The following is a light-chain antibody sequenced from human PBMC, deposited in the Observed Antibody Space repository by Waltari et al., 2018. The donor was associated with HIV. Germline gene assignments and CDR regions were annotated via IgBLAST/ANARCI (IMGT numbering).Light chain of an antibody. Sequence: EIVITQSPATPSVAPGERATRSCRASQSISSNLAWYQQKPGQAPRLLIYGASTRATGIPARFSGSGSGTEFTLTISSLQSEDFAVYYCQQYNNWPYTFGQGTKLEIK. CDR1: QSISSN. J-gene: IGKJ2*01. CDR2: GAS. CDR3: QQYNNWPYT. V-gene: IGKV3-15*01.